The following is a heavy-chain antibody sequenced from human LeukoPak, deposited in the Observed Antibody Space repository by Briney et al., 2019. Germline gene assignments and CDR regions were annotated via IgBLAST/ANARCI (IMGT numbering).Heavy chain of an antibody. J-gene: IGHJ3*02. CDR3: AKALFSDCGGDCYSAGDAFDI. CDR1: GLTFSCYA. D-gene: IGHD2-21*02. V-gene: IGHV3-23*01. CDR2: ISGSGGST. Sequence: GGSLRLSCAASGLTFSCYAMSWVRQAPGKGLEWVSAISGSGGSTYYADSVKGRFTISRDNSKNTLYLQMNSLRAEDTAVYYCAKALFSDCGGDCYSAGDAFDIWGQGTMVTVSS.